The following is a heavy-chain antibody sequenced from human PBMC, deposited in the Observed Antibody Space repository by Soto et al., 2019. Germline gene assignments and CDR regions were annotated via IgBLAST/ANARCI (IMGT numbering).Heavy chain of an antibody. V-gene: IGHV3-30*18. CDR3: AKTRLGSGSYLDY. CDR2: ISYDGSNK. D-gene: IGHD1-26*01. J-gene: IGHJ4*02. CDR1: GFTFSSYG. Sequence: GGSLRLSCAASGFTFSSYGMHWVRQAPGKGLEWVAVISYDGSNKYYADSVKGRFTISRDNSKNTLYLQMNSLRAEDTAVYYCAKTRLGSGSYLDYWGQGTLVTVSS.